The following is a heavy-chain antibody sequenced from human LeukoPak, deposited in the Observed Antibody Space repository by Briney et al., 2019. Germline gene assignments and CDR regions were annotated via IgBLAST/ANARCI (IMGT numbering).Heavy chain of an antibody. CDR3: AREGDGYNYGWFDP. CDR1: GYTFTGYY. D-gene: IGHD5-18*01. V-gene: IGHV1-2*02. Sequence: ASVKVSCKASGYTFTGYYMHWVRQAPGQVLEWMGWINPNSGGTNYAQKFQGRVTMTRDTSISTAYMELSRLRSDDTAVYYCAREGDGYNYGWFDPWGQGTLVTVSS. J-gene: IGHJ5*02. CDR2: INPNSGGT.